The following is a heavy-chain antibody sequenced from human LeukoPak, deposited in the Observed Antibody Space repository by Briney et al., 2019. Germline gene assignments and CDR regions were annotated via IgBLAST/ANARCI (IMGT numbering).Heavy chain of an antibody. Sequence: GGSLRLSCAASGFTFSSYWMNWVGQAPGKGLEWVSNIKQDGSEKYYVDSVKGRFTISRDNAKNSVYLQMNSLRAEDTAVYYCAKVGYCSGGSCAYFDYWGQGTLVTVSS. CDR1: GFTFSSYW. D-gene: IGHD2-15*01. J-gene: IGHJ4*02. V-gene: IGHV3-7*01. CDR2: IKQDGSEK. CDR3: AKVGYCSGGSCAYFDY.